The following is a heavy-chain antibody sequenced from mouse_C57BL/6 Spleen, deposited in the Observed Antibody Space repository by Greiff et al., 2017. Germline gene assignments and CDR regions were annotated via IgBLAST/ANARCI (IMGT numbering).Heavy chain of an antibody. D-gene: IGHD1-1*01. J-gene: IGHJ1*03. V-gene: IGHV1-53*01. CDR1: GYTFTSYW. CDR2: INPSNGGT. Sequence: QVQLQQSGTELVKPGASVKLSCKASGYTFTSYWMHWVKQRPGQGLEWIGNINPSNGGTNYNEKFKSKATLTVDKSSSTAYMQLSSLTSEDSAVYYCAIDGSSYRYFDVWGTGTTVTVSS. CDR3: AIDGSSYRYFDV.